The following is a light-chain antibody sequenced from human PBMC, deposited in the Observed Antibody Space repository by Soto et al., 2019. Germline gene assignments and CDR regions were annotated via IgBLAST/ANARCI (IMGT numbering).Light chain of an antibody. V-gene: IGKV3-15*01. CDR3: QHYYTRPPWT. CDR1: QGIGDT. J-gene: IGKJ1*01. Sequence: MTQSPARLAVPPGQGVTLSCSASQGIGDTLAWYQHKTGQTPTRLIYGATTRATGLTARFSGTGSGTEYTLTISRLRSEDFAVYYYQHYYTRPPWTFGQGTKVDIK. CDR2: GAT.